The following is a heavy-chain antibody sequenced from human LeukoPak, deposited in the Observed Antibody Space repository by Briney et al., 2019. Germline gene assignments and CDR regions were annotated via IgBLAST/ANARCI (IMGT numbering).Heavy chain of an antibody. CDR2: IRNKADGYTT. CDR1: GFTFSPHY. Sequence: GGSLRLSCAASGFTFSPHYMDWVRQSPGQGPEWVGLIRNKADGYTTIYAASVKGRFTISRDDSKNSIYLQMDSLKTEDTAMYYSGHLGSAGTDHWRQGTLVTVST. V-gene: IGHV3-72*01. D-gene: IGHD3-10*01. CDR3: GHLGSAGTDH. J-gene: IGHJ4*02.